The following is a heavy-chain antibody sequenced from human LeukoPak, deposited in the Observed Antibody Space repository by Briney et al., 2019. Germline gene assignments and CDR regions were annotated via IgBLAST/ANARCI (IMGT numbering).Heavy chain of an antibody. CDR3: AKHKRTGAPYYYYGMDV. Sequence: AGGSLRLSCAASGFTFSHYALPWVRQAPGKGLEWVAVISYDGSNKYYADSVKGRFTISRDNSKNTLYLQMNSLRAEDTAVYYCAKHKRTGAPYYYYGMDVWGQGTTVTVSS. CDR2: ISYDGSNK. J-gene: IGHJ6*02. D-gene: IGHD7-27*01. CDR1: GFTFSHYA. V-gene: IGHV3-30*18.